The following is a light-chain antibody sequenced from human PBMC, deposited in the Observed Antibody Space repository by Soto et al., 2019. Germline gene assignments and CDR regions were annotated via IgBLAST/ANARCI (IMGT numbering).Light chain of an antibody. J-gene: IGKJ5*01. CDR1: QNIRSR. CDR3: QQSYSTPIT. Sequence: DIQMTQPPSTLSASVGDRVTITCRASQNIRSRLAWFQQKPGKAPNLLIYAASSLQSGVPSRFSGSGSGTDFTLTINSLHPEDFATYYCQQSYSTPITFGQGTRLEIK. CDR2: AAS. V-gene: IGKV1-39*01.